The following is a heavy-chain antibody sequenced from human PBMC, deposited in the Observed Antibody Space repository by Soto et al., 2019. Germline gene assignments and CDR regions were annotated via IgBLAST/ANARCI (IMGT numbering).Heavy chain of an antibody. J-gene: IGHJ6*03. Sequence: GGSLRLSCAASGFTFSDYYMSWIRQAPGKGLEWVSYISSSGSTIYYADSVKGRFTISRDNAKNSLYLQMNSLRAEDTAVYYCASDRHGSFYLRFLEWLLLSSSDYYYMDVWGKGTTVTVSS. CDR2: ISSSGSTI. CDR1: GFTFSDYY. V-gene: IGHV3-11*01. D-gene: IGHD3-3*01. CDR3: ASDRHGSFYLRFLEWLLLSSSDYYYMDV.